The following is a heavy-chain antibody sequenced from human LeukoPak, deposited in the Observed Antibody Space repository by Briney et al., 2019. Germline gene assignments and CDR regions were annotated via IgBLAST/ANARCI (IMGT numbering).Heavy chain of an antibody. J-gene: IGHJ4*02. CDR2: IASSGTST. CDR1: GFTFSSYA. CDR3: ATYRRGPSYFFDY. D-gene: IGHD3-16*02. V-gene: IGHV3-23*01. Sequence: PGGSLRLSCAASGFTFSSYAMSWVRQAPGKRLDWVSVIASSGTSTYYSDSVKGRFTISRDDSTNTLYLYMNSLRADDTAVYYCATYRRGPSYFFDYWGQGTLVTVSS.